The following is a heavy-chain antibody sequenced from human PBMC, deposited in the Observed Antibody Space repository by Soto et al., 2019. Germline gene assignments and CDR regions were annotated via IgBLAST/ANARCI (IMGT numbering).Heavy chain of an antibody. V-gene: IGHV3-33*01. CDR1: GFTFNNYG. CDR3: ARRQTSPPTRGAAVARGGSAV. Sequence: QAQLVESGGGVVQPGGSLRLSCAASGFTFNNYGMHWVRQAPGKGLEWVAVIWNDGSGYYYANSVKGRFTISRDNTKNTMYLQMSSLGAEDTGVYFCARRQTSPPTRGAAVARGGSAVWGHGTTVTSSS. D-gene: IGHD6-13*01. J-gene: IGHJ6*02. CDR2: IWNDGSGY.